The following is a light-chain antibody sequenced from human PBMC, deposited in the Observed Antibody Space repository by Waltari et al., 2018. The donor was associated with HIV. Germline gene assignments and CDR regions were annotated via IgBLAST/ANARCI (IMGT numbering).Light chain of an antibody. CDR3: SSYTSTNTRV. CDR2: DVS. CDR1: TSDVGGYNF. Sequence: QSALTQPASVSGSPGQSVTISCTGTTSDVGGYNFVAWYQQHQGKAPKLMTYDVSNRPAVVASRFSASKSGNTSSLTISGLPAEDEADYYCSSYTSTNTRVFGTGTKVTVL. J-gene: IGLJ1*01. V-gene: IGLV2-14*03.